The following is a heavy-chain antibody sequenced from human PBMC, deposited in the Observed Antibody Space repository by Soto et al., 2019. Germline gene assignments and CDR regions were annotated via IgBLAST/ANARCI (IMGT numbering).Heavy chain of an antibody. V-gene: IGHV4-59*01. CDR2: IYYSGST. Sequence: QVQLQESGSGLVKPSETLSLTCTVSGGSISSYYWSWIRQPPGKGLEWIGYIYYSGSTNYNPSLKSRVTISVDTSKNQFSLKLSSVTAADTAVYYCARSWFGGWFDPWGQGTLVTVSS. CDR3: ARSWFGGWFDP. D-gene: IGHD3-10*01. CDR1: GGSISSYY. J-gene: IGHJ5*02.